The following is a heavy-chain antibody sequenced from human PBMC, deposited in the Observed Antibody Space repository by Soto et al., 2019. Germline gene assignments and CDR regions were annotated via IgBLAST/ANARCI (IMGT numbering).Heavy chain of an antibody. V-gene: IGHV3-48*02. Sequence: EVQLVESGGGLVQPGGSLRLSCVASGFTFSSYSFNWVRQAPGKGLEWISYISTRSNSIYYADSVKGRFTVSRDNAKNSLFLQMNNLRDEDTAVYFCARAKSVGAYSPFDSCGQGTLVTVSS. CDR3: ARAKSVGAYSPFDS. D-gene: IGHD2-15*01. CDR2: ISTRSNSI. CDR1: GFTFSSYS. J-gene: IGHJ4*02.